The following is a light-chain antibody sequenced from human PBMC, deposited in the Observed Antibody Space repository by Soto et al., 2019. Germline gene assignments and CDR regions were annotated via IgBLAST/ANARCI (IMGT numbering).Light chain of an antibody. J-gene: IGKJ1*01. CDR3: QQYNSYPWT. CDR1: QSISSW. V-gene: IGKV1-5*01. CDR2: DAS. Sequence: DIQMTQSPSTLSASVGDRVTITCRASQSISSWLAWYQQKPGKAPKLLIYDASSLESGVPSRFSGSGSGTEFTLIISNLQPDDFATYYCQQYNSYPWTFGQGTKVDIK.